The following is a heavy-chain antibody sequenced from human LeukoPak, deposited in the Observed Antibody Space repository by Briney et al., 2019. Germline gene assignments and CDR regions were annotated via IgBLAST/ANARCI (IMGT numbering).Heavy chain of an antibody. D-gene: IGHD2-2*01. J-gene: IGHJ4*02. V-gene: IGHV4-59*01. CDR2: IHYSGGT. Sequence: SETLSLTCTVPGASISRYYWSWIRQPPGKGLGWIGYIHYSGGTNYNASLKSRVAMSLDTSKNQFSLRLRSVTAADTALYFCAGGGYCSSSSCFAPLFDWWGQGTLVTVSS. CDR3: AGGGYCSSSSCFAPLFDW. CDR1: GASISRYY.